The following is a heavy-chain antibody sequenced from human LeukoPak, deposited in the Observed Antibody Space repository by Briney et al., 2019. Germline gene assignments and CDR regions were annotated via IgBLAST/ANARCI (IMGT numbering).Heavy chain of an antibody. CDR3: AASAWDY. J-gene: IGHJ4*02. Sequence: PGRSLRLSCAASGFTFSSYGVHWVRQAPGKGLEWVAVISYDGSNKYYADSVKGRFTISRDNSKNTLYLQMNSLRAEDTAVYYCAASAWDYRGQGTLVTVSS. D-gene: IGHD3-10*01. V-gene: IGHV3-30*03. CDR2: ISYDGSNK. CDR1: GFTFSSYG.